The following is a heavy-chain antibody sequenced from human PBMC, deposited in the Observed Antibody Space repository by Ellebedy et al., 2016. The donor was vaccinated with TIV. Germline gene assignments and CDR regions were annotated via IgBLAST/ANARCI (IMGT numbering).Heavy chain of an antibody. CDR2: ISGGGDRT. D-gene: IGHD3-3*01. CDR3: ARECYYDFWSGYYPARAFDI. J-gene: IGHJ3*02. V-gene: IGHV3-23*01. CDR1: GFTFSSFA. Sequence: GGSLRLSCAASGFTFSSFAMHWVRQAPGKGLEWLSVISGGGDRTYHADSVKGRLTITRDNSKNTLYLQMNSLRAEDTAVYYCARECYYDFWSGYYPARAFDIWGQGTMVTVSS.